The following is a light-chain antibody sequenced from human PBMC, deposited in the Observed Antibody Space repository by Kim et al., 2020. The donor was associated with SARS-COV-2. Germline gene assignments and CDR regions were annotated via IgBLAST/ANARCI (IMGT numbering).Light chain of an antibody. CDR3: QQFGSSRTWT. J-gene: IGKJ1*01. CDR1: QSSTSTY. CDR2: GTS. V-gene: IGKV3-20*01. Sequence: PGDRATLSCRASQSSTSTYVAWYQQKPGQAPRLLIYGTSTRAAGIPGRFSGSGSGTEYTLTINRLEPEDFAIYYCQQFGSSRTWTFGQGTKVDIK.